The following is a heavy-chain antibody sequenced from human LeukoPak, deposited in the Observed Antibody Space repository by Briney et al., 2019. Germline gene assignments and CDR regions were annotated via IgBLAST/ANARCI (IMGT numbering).Heavy chain of an antibody. D-gene: IGHD3-10*01. V-gene: IGHV4-59*01. Sequence: SETLSLTCTVSGGSTSGYYWSWIRQPPGKGLEWIGYISYTGSTTYNSSLKSRVTISLDTSQNQFSLKLTSVTPADTAVYYCARTAKYYYGSETYYFFDYWGQGTLVTVSS. J-gene: IGHJ4*02. CDR2: ISYTGST. CDR3: ARTAKYYYGSETYYFFDY. CDR1: GGSTSGYY.